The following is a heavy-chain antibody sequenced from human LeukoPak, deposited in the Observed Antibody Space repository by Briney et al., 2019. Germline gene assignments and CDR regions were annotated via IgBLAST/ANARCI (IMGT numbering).Heavy chain of an antibody. D-gene: IGHD3-22*01. J-gene: IGHJ3*02. CDR3: ARDRPGSGYPTFDVFDI. CDR2: INPSGGST. V-gene: IGHV1-46*01. Sequence: ASVKVSCKASGYTFTSYYMHWVRQAPGQGLEWMGIINPSGGSTSYAQKFQGRVTMTRDTSTSTVYMELSSPRSEDTAVYYCARDRPGSGYPTFDVFDIWGQGTMVTVSS. CDR1: GYTFTSYY.